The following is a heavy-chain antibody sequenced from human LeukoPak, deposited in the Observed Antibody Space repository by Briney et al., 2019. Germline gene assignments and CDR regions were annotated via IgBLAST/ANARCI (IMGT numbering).Heavy chain of an antibody. J-gene: IGHJ3*02. CDR1: GFTVSSNY. CDR3: AKVGPGSSWYLHAFDI. V-gene: IGHV3-9*01. Sequence: GGSLRLPCAASGFTVSSNYMSWVRQAPGKGLEWVSGISWNSGSIGYADSVKGRFTISRDNAKNSLYLQMNSLRAEDTALYYCAKVGPGSSWYLHAFDIWGQGTMVTVSS. D-gene: IGHD6-13*01. CDR2: ISWNSGSI.